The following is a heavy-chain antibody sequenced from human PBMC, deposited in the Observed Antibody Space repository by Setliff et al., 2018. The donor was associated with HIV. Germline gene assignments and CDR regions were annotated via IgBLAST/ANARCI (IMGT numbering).Heavy chain of an antibody. Sequence: GESLKISCAASGFTLSNYWMSWVRQAPGKGLEWVANIKQDGSERFYVDSVKGRFSISRDNAKNSLYLQMNSLRAEDTAVYYCARGGANPSWFDSWGQGTLVTVSS. V-gene: IGHV3-7*01. J-gene: IGHJ5*01. D-gene: IGHD3-16*01. CDR3: ARGGANPSWFDS. CDR2: IKQDGSER. CDR1: GFTLSNYW.